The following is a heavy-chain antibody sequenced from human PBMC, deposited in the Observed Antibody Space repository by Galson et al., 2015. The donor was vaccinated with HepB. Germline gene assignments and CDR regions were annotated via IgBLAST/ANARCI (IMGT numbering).Heavy chain of an antibody. CDR2: IKQDGSEK. CDR3: ARDQAGSSWYAGPFDY. D-gene: IGHD6-13*01. CDR1: GFTFSSYW. Sequence: SLRLSCAASGFTFSSYWMSWVRQAPGKGLEWVANIKQDGSEKYYVDSVKGRLTISRDNAKNSLYLQMNSLRAEDTAVYYCARDQAGSSWYAGPFDYWGQGTLVTVSS. J-gene: IGHJ4*02. V-gene: IGHV3-7*03.